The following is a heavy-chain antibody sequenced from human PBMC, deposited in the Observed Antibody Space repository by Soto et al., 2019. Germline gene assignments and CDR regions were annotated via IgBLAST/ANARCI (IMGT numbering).Heavy chain of an antibody. CDR2: INHSGST. CDR3: ARYSRVGRGAARSYYYYGMDV. J-gene: IGHJ6*02. Sequence: QVQLQQWGAGLLKPSETLYLTCAVYGGSFSGYYWSWIRQPPGKGLEWIGEINHSGSTNYNPSLKSRVTISVDTSKNQFSLKLSSVTAADMAVYYCARYSRVGRGAARSYYYYGMDVWGQGTTVTVSS. CDR1: GGSFSGYY. V-gene: IGHV4-34*01. D-gene: IGHD6-6*01.